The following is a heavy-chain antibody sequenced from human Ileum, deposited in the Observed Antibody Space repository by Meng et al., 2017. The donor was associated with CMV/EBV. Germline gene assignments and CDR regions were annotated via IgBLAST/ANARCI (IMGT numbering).Heavy chain of an antibody. CDR1: GASVHTRGYY. J-gene: IGHJ5*02. Sequence: QVQLQESGPGLLKPSQTLSLTCSVSGASVHTRGYYWNWIRQRPEKGLEWIGHISHSGTTYYNPSLKSRVTISSDTSKNQFFLNLESVTAADTAVYYCARDHAYGEYGGWFDPWGQGTLVTVSS. CDR2: ISHSGTT. D-gene: IGHD4-17*01. CDR3: ARDHAYGEYGGWFDP. V-gene: IGHV4-31*02.